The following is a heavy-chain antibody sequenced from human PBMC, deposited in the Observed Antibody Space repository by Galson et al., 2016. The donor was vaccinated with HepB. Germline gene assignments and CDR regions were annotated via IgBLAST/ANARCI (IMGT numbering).Heavy chain of an antibody. D-gene: IGHD6-25*01. CDR3: ARDRQRHYYFYGMDV. V-gene: IGHV3-7*01. J-gene: IGHJ6*02. CDR1: GFTFTDYW. CDR2: IKEDGSEI. Sequence: SLRLSCAASGFTFTDYWMSWVRQAPGKGLERVADIKEDGSEITYVDSVRGRFTISRDNAKNSLFLQMNRLRVEDTAVYYCARDRQRHYYFYGMDVWGHGTTVTVSS.